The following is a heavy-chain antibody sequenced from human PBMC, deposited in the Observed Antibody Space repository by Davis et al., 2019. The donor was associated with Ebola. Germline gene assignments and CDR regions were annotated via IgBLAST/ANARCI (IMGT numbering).Heavy chain of an antibody. CDR1: GGSISSSSYY. D-gene: IGHD3-10*01. V-gene: IGHV4-39*01. J-gene: IGHJ2*01. CDR3: ASRLIYGSGSHPLYWYFDL. CDR2: IYYSGST. Sequence: SETLSLTCTVSGGSISSSSYYWGWIRQPPGKGLEWIGSIYYSGSTNYNPSLKSRVTITVDTSKNQFSLKLSSVTAADTAVYYCASRLIYGSGSHPLYWYFDLWGRGTLVTVSS.